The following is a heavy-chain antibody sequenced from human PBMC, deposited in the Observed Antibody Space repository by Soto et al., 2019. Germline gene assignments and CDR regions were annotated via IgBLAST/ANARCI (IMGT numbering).Heavy chain of an antibody. CDR2: IYYSGST. CDR1: GGSICSGGYQ. V-gene: IGHV4-30-4*01. J-gene: IGHJ5*02. D-gene: IGHD3-10*01. CDR3: ARGPAGRTNWFDP. Sequence: SETLSLTCTVSGGSICSGGYQWSWIRQPPGKGLEWIGYIYYSGSTYYNPSLESRATISVDTSKNQFSLKLSSVTAADTAVYYCARGPAGRTNWFDPWGQGTLVTVSS.